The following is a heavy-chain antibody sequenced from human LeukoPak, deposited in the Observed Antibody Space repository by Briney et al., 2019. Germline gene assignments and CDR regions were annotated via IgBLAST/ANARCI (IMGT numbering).Heavy chain of an antibody. J-gene: IGHJ4*02. CDR1: GFIVGSIH. CDR3: ARASQWLAFDY. V-gene: IGHV3-66*01. CDR2: IYNGDNT. Sequence: PGGSVRPSCAVSGFIVGSIHMAWVRQAPGKGLEWVSVIYNGDNTYNADSVRGRFTISRDNSKNALYLQMNSLRVEDTAVYYCARASQWLAFDYWGQGTLVTVS. D-gene: IGHD6-19*01.